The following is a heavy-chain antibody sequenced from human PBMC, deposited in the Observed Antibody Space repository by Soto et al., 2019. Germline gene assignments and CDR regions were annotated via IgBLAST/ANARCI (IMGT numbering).Heavy chain of an antibody. V-gene: IGHV1-3*01. CDR1: GYTFTSYA. CDR2: INAGNGNT. D-gene: IGHD3-22*01. J-gene: IGHJ4*02. CDR3: ARDLGSLYYYDSSGFDY. Sequence: ASVKASCKASGYTFTSYAMHWVRQAPGQRLEWMGWINAGNGNTKYSQKFQGRVTITRDTSASTAYMELSSLRSEDTAVYYCARDLGSLYYYDSSGFDYWGQGTLVTVSS.